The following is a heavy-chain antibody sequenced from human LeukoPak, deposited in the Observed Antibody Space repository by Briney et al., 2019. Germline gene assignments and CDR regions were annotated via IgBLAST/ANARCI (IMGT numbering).Heavy chain of an antibody. CDR1: GFTFSTYA. J-gene: IGHJ4*02. CDR2: IRSDGSNK. V-gene: IGHV3-30*02. CDR3: ATLPLNWNYNHYFDF. Sequence: PGGSLRLSCAASGFTFSTYAMHWIRQAPGRGLEWVAFIRSDGSNKDYADSVKGRFTISRDNSKNTLYLQMNSLRVEDTGVYYCATLPLNWNYNHYFDFWGQGTLVTISS. D-gene: IGHD1-7*01.